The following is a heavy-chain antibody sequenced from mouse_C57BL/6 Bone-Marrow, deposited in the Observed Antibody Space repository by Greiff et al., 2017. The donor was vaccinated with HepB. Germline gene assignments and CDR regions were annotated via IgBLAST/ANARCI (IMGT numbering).Heavy chain of an antibody. CDR3: ARGGTDDYFDY. D-gene: IGHD3-3*01. Sequence: EVQLVESGPGLVKPSQSLSLTCSVTGYSITSGYYWNWIRQFPGNKLEWMGYISYDGSNNYNPSLKNRISITRDTSKNQFFLKLNSVTTEDTATYYCARGGTDDYFDYWGQGTTLTVSS. V-gene: IGHV3-6*01. CDR1: GYSITSGYY. J-gene: IGHJ2*01. CDR2: ISYDGSN.